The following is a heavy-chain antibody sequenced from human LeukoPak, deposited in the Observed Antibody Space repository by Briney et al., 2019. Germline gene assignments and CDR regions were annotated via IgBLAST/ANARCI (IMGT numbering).Heavy chain of an antibody. CDR3: ARVRYYDSSGSYYMDV. V-gene: IGHV3-21*04. Sequence: GGSLRLSCSASGFIFNTFGMNWVRQAPGKGLEWVSSITSTTTYTYYADSVKGRFTISRDNAKNSLYLQMNSLRAEDTAVYYCARVRYYDSSGSYYMDVWGKGTTVTISS. D-gene: IGHD3-22*01. CDR1: GFIFNTFG. CDR2: ITSTTTYT. J-gene: IGHJ6*03.